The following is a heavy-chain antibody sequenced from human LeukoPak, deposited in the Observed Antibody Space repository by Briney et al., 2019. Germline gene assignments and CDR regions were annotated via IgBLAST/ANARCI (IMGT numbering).Heavy chain of an antibody. V-gene: IGHV4-4*08. CDR3: AGRGQRYFRD. CDR1: GDSISSDY. Sequence: PSETLSLTCTVSGDSISSDYWXXXXQPXXXGLXXXXXXXXXXXXXXXXSLXXRXXXXLXTSKKQLSLNLTSVTAADTAVYYCAGRGQRYFRDWGQGTLVTVSS. J-gene: IGHJ1*01. CDR2: XXXXXXX.